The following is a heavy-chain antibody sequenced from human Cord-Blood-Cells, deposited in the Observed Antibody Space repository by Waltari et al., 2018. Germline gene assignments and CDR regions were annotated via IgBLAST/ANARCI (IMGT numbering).Heavy chain of an antibody. CDR1: GYTLTELA. J-gene: IGHJ4*02. V-gene: IGHV1-24*01. Sequence: QVQLVQSGAEVKKPGASVKVSCKVSGYTLTELAMHCVRQAPGKGLEWMGGFDPEDGETIYAQKFQGRVTMTEDTSTDTAYMELSSLRSEDTAVYYCATVWGWYRLFDYWGQGTLVTVSS. CDR2: FDPEDGET. CDR3: ATVWGWYRLFDY. D-gene: IGHD6-19*01.